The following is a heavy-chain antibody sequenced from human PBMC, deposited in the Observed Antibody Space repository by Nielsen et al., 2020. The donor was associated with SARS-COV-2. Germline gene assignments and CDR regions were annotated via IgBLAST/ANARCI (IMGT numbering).Heavy chain of an antibody. V-gene: IGHV1-46*01. CDR2: INPSGGST. CDR3: ASSVTVTSEFDY. CDR1: GYTFTSYG. D-gene: IGHD4-17*01. J-gene: IGHJ4*02. Sequence: ASVKVSCKASGYTFTSYGISWVRQAPGQGLEWMGIINPSGGSTSYAQKFQGRVTMTRDTSTSTVYMELSSLRSEDTAVYYCASSVTVTSEFDYWGQGTLVTVSS.